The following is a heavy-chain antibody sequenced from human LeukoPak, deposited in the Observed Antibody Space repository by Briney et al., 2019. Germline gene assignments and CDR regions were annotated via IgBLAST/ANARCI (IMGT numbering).Heavy chain of an antibody. D-gene: IGHD3-10*01. CDR1: GGSISSYY. CDR2: IYYSGST. V-gene: IGHV4-59*01. Sequence: SETLSLTCTVSGGSISSYYWSWIRQPPGKGLEWIGYIYYSGSTNYNPSLKSRVTISVDTSKNQFSLKLSPVTAADTAVYYCARDRGKMGVGHWGQGTLVTVSS. CDR3: ARDRGKMGVGH. J-gene: IGHJ4*02.